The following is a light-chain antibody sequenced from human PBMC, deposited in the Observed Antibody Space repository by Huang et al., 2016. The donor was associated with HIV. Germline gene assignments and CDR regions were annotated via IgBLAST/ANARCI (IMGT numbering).Light chain of an antibody. CDR2: KVL. J-gene: IGKJ3*01. CDR3: MQGSHWPPT. CDR1: ESLVYSDGNTY. V-gene: IGKV2-30*01. Sequence: DVVMTQSPLSLPVTLGQPASISCRSSESLVYSDGNTYLHWFKQRPGQSPRRLIYKVLIRDSGVPDRVSGSGSGTNFTLKISRVEAEDVGIYYCMQGSHWPPTFGPGTKVDFK.